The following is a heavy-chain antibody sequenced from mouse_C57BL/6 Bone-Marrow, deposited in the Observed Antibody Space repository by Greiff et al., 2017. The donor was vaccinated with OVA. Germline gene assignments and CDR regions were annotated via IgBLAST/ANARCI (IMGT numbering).Heavy chain of an antibody. V-gene: IGHV5-17*01. CDR1: GFTFSDYG. D-gene: IGHD4-1*01. Sequence: EVQVVESGGGLVKPGGSLKLSCAASGFTFSDYGMHWVRQAPEKGLEWVAYISSGSSTIYYADTVKGRFNISRDNAKNTLFLQMTSLRSEDTAMYYCASGRLTGKKYYAMDYWGQGTSVTVSS. CDR3: ASGRLTGKKYYAMDY. CDR2: ISSGSSTI. J-gene: IGHJ4*01.